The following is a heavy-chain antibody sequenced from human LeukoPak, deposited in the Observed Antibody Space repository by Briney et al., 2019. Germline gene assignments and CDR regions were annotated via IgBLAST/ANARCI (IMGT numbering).Heavy chain of an antibody. D-gene: IGHD3-10*01. V-gene: IGHV4-59*08. CDR2: ISYSGAT. J-gene: IGHJ4*02. Sequence: SETLSLTCVVSAGSISSDYWSWIRQPPGKGLEWIGCISYSGATNYNPSLNSRVTISIDTSKTQFSLRLTSVTAANTAVYYCARHQLRGFLDDNWGQGALVTVSS. CDR3: ARHQLRGFLDDN. CDR1: AGSISSDY.